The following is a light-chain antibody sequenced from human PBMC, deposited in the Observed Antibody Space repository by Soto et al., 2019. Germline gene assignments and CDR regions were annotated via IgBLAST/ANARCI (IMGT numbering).Light chain of an antibody. Sequence: SSELTQPPSLSVAPGQTARITCGGNNIGTKNVHWYQQQPGQAPVLVVYDDQDRPSGIPERFSGSNSGNTATLTISRVEAGDEADYYCQVWDNRGIFGGGTKLTVL. CDR1: NIGTKN. CDR3: QVWDNRGI. J-gene: IGLJ2*01. CDR2: DDQ. V-gene: IGLV3-21*02.